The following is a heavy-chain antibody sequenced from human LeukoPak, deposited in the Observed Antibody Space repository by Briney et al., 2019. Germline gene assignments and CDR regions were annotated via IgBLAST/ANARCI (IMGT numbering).Heavy chain of an antibody. D-gene: IGHD5-24*01. CDR3: ATAVEMATTPDY. CDR1: GFTFSSYS. Sequence: QSGGSLRLSCAASGFTFSSYSMNWVRQAPGKGLEWVSGISGNNSTYCADSVKGRFTISRDNSKNTLYLQMGSLRAEDMAVYYCATAVEMATTPDYWGQGTLVTVSS. J-gene: IGHJ4*02. V-gene: IGHV3-NL1*01. CDR2: ISGNNST.